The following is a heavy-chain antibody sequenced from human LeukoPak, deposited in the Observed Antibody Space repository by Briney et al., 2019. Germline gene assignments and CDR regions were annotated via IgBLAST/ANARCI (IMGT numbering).Heavy chain of an antibody. CDR1: GFTFSTYS. V-gene: IGHV3-48*01. CDR3: ARDPGGAFDI. J-gene: IGHJ3*02. CDR2: ITSSSSTI. Sequence: GGSLRLSCAASGFTFSTYSMNWVRQAPGKGLEWVSYITSSSSTIYHADSVKGRFTISRDNAKNSLYLQVNSLRAEDTAVYYCARDPGGAFDIWGQGTMVTVPS. D-gene: IGHD2-15*01.